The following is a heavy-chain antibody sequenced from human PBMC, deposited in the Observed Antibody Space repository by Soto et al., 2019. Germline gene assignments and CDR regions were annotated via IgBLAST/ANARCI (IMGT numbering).Heavy chain of an antibody. J-gene: IGHJ6*02. CDR3: ARVGRGVYGMDV. D-gene: IGHD2-8*01. V-gene: IGHV3-48*02. CDR1: GFAFSTYS. CDR2: ITSDSSTI. Sequence: PVGSLRLSCAASGFAFSTYSINWVRQAPAKGLEWFTYITSDSSTISYADSVRGRFTVSRDNAKNSLYLQMNSLRDEDTAVYYCARVGRGVYGMDVWGQGTSVTVSS.